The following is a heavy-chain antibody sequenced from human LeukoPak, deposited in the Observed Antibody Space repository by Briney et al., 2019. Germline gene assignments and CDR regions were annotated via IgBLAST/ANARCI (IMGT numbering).Heavy chain of an antibody. CDR3: AAGVIYSLLDY. CDR1: GDTLTELT. J-gene: IGHJ4*02. CDR2: FDPGTGQI. D-gene: IGHD3-10*01. Sequence: ASVNLSCKVSGDTLTELTMHWVRQAPGKGLEWMRGFDPGTGQILCAQQLQATFTMTEATSTYTASMELTSLRSEATGGCFCAAGVIYSLLDYWGQGTLVTVSS. V-gene: IGHV1-24*01.